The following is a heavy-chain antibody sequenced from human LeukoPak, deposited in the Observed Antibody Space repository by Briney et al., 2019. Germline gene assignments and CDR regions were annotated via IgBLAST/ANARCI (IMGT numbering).Heavy chain of an antibody. V-gene: IGHV4-4*07. CDR1: GGSISSYY. CDR2: IYTSGNT. Sequence: SETLSLTCTVSGGSISSYYWSWIRQPAGKGLEWIGRIYTSGNTNYNPSLKSRVTMSVDTSKNQFSLKLSSVTAADTAVYYCARDWAQYCSSSSCYGPFEYWGQGTLVTVSS. D-gene: IGHD2-2*01. CDR3: ARDWAQYCSSSSCYGPFEY. J-gene: IGHJ4*02.